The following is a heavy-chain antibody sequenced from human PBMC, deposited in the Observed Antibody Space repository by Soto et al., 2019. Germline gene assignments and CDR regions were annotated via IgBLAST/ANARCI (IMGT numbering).Heavy chain of an antibody. D-gene: IGHD2-2*02. V-gene: IGHV1-18*01. CDR2: ISAYNGNT. CDR1: GYTFTSYG. CDR3: AREGNCSSTSCHRGWYELLWFGDQGPNPDCYYGMDV. Sequence: GASVKVSCKASGYTFTSYGISWVRQAPGQGLEWMGWISAYNGNTNYAQKLQGRVTMTTDTSTSTAYMELRSLRSDDTAVYYCAREGNCSSTSCHRGWYELLWFGDQGPNPDCYYGMDVWGQGTTVTVSS. J-gene: IGHJ6*02.